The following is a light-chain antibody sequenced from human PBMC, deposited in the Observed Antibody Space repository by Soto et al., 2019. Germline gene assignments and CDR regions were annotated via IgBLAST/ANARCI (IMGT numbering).Light chain of an antibody. J-gene: IGKJ4*01. Sequence: EIVMSQSPATLSVSAGERATLSCRASQSVSNNLAWYQQKPGQAPRLLIYAASTRATGIPARFSGSGSATEFTLTISSLQSEDFAVYYCQQYNNWPPLTFGGGTKVEIK. CDR1: QSVSNN. CDR2: AAS. V-gene: IGKV3-15*01. CDR3: QQYNNWPPLT.